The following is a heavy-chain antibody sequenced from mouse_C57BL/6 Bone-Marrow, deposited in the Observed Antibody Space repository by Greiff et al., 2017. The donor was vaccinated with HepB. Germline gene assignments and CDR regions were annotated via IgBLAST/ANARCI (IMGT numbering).Heavy chain of an antibody. CDR3: ARGLWLWFAY. V-gene: IGHV1-19*01. D-gene: IGHD1-1*02. CDR2: INPYNGGT. CDR1: GYTFTDYY. J-gene: IGHJ3*01. Sequence: EVQLQQSGPVLVKPGASVKMSCKASGYTFTDYYMNWVKQSHGKSLEWIGVINPYNGGTSYNQKFKGKATLTVDKSSSTAYMELNSLTSEDSAVYYCARGLWLWFAYWGQGTLVTVSA.